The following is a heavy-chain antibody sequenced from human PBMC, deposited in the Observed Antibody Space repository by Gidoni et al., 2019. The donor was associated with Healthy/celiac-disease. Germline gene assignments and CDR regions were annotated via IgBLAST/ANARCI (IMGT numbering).Heavy chain of an antibody. CDR1: GLTVSSYA. Sequence: EVQLLESGGALVQPGGSLRLSCAASGLTVSSYAMSWVRQATGKGLEWVSAISGSGGSTYYADSVKGRFTISRDNSKNTLYLQMNSLRAEDTAVYYCAKTYYGDPTDYYYYGMDVWGQGTTVTVSS. CDR2: ISGSGGST. D-gene: IGHD4-17*01. J-gene: IGHJ6*02. CDR3: AKTYYGDPTDYYYYGMDV. V-gene: IGHV3-23*01.